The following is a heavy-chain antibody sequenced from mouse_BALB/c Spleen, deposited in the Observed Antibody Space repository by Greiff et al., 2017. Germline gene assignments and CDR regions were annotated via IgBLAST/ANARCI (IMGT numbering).Heavy chain of an antibody. J-gene: IGHJ2*01. V-gene: IGHV5-4*02. CDR1: GFTFSDYY. CDR3: AREGYGNSFDY. Sequence: EVQVVESGGGLVKPGGSLKLSCAASGFTFSDYYMYWVRQTPEKRLEWVATISDGGSYTYYPDSVKGRFTISRDNAKNNLYLQMSSLKSEDTAMYYCAREGYGNSFDYWGQGTTLTVSS. D-gene: IGHD2-10*02. CDR2: ISDGGSYT.